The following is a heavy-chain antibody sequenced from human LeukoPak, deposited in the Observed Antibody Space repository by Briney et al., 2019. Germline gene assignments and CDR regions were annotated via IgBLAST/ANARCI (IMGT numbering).Heavy chain of an antibody. CDR2: ISRSGSPV. CDR1: TSSFSDHY. J-gene: IGHJ3*02. Sequence: GGCLRLSCAASTSSFSDHYMSWVRQAPGKGLEWVSYISRSGSPVYYADSVKGRFTISRDNAKKSLYLQMNSLRAEDTAVYYCASDSSADAAFDIWGQGTMVTVSS. V-gene: IGHV3-11*01. CDR3: ASDSSADAAFDI. D-gene: IGHD3-22*01.